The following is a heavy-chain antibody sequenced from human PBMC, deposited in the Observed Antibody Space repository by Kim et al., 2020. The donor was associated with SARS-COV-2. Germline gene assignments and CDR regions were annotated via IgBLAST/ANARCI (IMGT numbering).Heavy chain of an antibody. Sequence: SETLSLTCTVSGGSISSYYWSWIRQPPGKGLEWIGYIYYSGSTNYNPSLKSRVTISVDTSKNQFSLKLSSVTAADTAVYYCARQIGHYDILTGYYWGAFDIWGQGTMVTVSS. CDR3: ARQIGHYDILTGYYWGAFDI. J-gene: IGHJ3*02. CDR1: GGSISSYY. D-gene: IGHD3-9*01. CDR2: IYYSGST. V-gene: IGHV4-59*08.